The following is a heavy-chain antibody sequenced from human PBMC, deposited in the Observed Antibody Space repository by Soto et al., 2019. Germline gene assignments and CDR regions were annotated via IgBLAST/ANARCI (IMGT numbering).Heavy chain of an antibody. J-gene: IGHJ4*02. V-gene: IGHV3-23*02. CDR3: VKEPAMIIATYDY. CDR1: GFTFSSFA. CDR2: ITGDGGGA. Sequence: EVQLLESGGGLVLPGGSLRLSCAASGFTFSSFAMSWVRQAPGKGLEWVSAITGDGGGAYYGGSVKGRFTISRDNSKNTLYLQMNSLRAEDTAVYYCVKEPAMIIATYDYWGQGTLVTVSS. D-gene: IGHD2-15*01.